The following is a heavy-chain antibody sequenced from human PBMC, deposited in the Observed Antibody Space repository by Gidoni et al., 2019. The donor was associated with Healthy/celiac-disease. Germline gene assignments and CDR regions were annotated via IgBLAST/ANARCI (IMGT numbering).Heavy chain of an antibody. CDR3: AKDSDYYDSSGYYFEDAFDI. CDR1: GFTFSSSS. D-gene: IGHD3-22*01. V-gene: IGHV3-23*01. J-gene: IGHJ3*02. Sequence: EVQLLESGGGLVQPGGSLNLSCAASGFTFSSSSMSWVRQAPGKGLEWVSAISGSGGRTYYADSVKGRFTISRDNSKNTLYLQMNSLRAEDTAVYYCAKDSDYYDSSGYYFEDAFDIWGQGTMVTVSS. CDR2: ISGSGGRT.